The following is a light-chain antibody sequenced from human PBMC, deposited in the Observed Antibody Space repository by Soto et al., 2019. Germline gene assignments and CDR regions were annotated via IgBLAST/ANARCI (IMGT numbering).Light chain of an antibody. CDR2: GNS. J-gene: IGLJ3*02. CDR3: QSYDSSLRV. Sequence: QSALTQPPSVSGATGQRVTISCTGSSSNIGAGYDVHWYQQLPGTAPKLLIYGNSNRPSGVPDRFSGSKSGTSASLAITGLQAEDEADYYCQSYDSSLRVFGGGTKLTVL. CDR1: SSNIGAGYD. V-gene: IGLV1-40*01.